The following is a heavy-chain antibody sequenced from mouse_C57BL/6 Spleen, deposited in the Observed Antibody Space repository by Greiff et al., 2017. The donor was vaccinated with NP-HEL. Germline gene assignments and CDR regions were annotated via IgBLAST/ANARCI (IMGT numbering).Heavy chain of an antibody. V-gene: IGHV1-85*01. CDR2: IYPRDGST. Sequence: QVQLQQSGPELVKPGASVKSSCKASGYTFTSYDINWVKQRPGQGLEWIGWIYPRDGSTKYNEKFKGKATLTVDTSSSTAYMELHSLTSEDSAVYFCAREDGSSATWFAYWGQGTLVTVSA. CDR1: GYTFTSYD. CDR3: AREDGSSATWFAY. D-gene: IGHD1-1*01. J-gene: IGHJ3*01.